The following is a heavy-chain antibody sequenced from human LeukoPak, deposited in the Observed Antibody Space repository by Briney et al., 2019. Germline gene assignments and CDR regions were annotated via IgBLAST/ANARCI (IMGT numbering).Heavy chain of an antibody. D-gene: IGHD6-6*01. J-gene: IGHJ4*02. CDR3: AREGTAARVMDY. CDR2: MHTSGNT. V-gene: IGHV4-4*07. CDR1: GGPLSSYY. Sequence: PSETLSLTCNVSGGPLSSYYWSWIRQPAGKGLEWIGRMHTSGNTNQNPSLKSRVTMSVDTSKNQFSLNVSSVTAADTALYYCAREGTAARVMDYWGQGTLVTVSS.